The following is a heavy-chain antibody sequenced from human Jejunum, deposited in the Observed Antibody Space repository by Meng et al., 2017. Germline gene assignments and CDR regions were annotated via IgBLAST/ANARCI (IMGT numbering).Heavy chain of an antibody. CDR1: GFTFSSYW. D-gene: IGHD3-22*01. J-gene: IGHJ6*02. V-gene: IGHV3-74*01. Sequence: GESLKISCAASGFTFSSYWMHWVRQAPGKGLMWVSRINGDGSSTNYADSVKGRFTISRDNAKNTLYLQMNSLRAEDTAVYYCARDFDSPLGVWGQGTTVTVSS. CDR2: INGDGSST. CDR3: ARDFDSPLGV.